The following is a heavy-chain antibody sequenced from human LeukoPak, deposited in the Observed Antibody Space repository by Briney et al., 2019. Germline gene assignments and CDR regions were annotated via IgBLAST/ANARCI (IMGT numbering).Heavy chain of an antibody. D-gene: IGHD3-3*01. J-gene: IGHJ4*02. CDR3: AKDVGGITIFGVAYSTID. V-gene: IGHV3-21*04. CDR2: ISSSSGYI. CDR1: GFTFSSYS. Sequence: GGSLRLSCAASGFTFSSYSMNWVRQAPGKGLEWVSSISSSSGYIYYADSVKGRFTISRDNSKNTLYLQMNSLRAEVTAVYYCAKDVGGITIFGVAYSTIDWGQGTLVTVSS.